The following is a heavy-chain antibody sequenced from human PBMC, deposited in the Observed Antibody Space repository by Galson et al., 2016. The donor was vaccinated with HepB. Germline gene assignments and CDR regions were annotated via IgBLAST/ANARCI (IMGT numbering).Heavy chain of an antibody. D-gene: IGHD6-13*01. CDR2: INPNSGGT. J-gene: IGHJ5*02. V-gene: IGHV1-2*04. CDR1: GYTFTGYY. Sequence: SVKVSCKASGYTFTGYYMHWVRQAPGQGLEWMGWINPNSGGTNYAQKFQGWVTMTRDTSISTAYMELGRLRSDDTAVYYCARDVAGTFRYIWFDPWGQGTLVTVSS. CDR3: ARDVAGTFRYIWFDP.